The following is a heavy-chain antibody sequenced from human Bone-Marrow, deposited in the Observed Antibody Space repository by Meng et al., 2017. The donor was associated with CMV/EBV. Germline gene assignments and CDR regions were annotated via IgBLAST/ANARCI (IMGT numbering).Heavy chain of an antibody. Sequence: GESLKISCSASGFTFSTYWMNWVRQAPGKGLEWVASIKEDGSEEYSVDSVKGRFTISRDNAKNSLYLQMNSLRAEDTAVYYCARSSGYYLYYFDYWGRGTLV. J-gene: IGHJ4*02. CDR1: GFTFSTYW. D-gene: IGHD3-22*01. CDR3: ARSSGYYLYYFDY. CDR2: IKEDGSEE. V-gene: IGHV3-7*01.